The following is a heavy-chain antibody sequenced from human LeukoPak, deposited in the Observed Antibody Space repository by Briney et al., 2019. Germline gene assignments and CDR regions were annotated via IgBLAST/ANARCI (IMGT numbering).Heavy chain of an antibody. J-gene: IGHJ4*02. D-gene: IGHD3-10*01. CDR1: GFTFSSYS. V-gene: IGHV3-48*04. Sequence: PGGPLRLSCAASGFTFSSYSMNWVRQAPGKGLEWVSYISSSGSTIYYADSVKGRFTISRDNAKNSLYLQMNSLRAEDTAVYYCARVEVMVRGVMGDYWGQGTLVTVSS. CDR3: ARVEVMVRGVMGDY. CDR2: ISSSGSTI.